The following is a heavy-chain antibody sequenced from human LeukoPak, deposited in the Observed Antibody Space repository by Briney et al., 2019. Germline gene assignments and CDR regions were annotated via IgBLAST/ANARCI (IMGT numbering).Heavy chain of an antibody. V-gene: IGHV3-21*01. CDR1: GFTFSSYS. J-gene: IGHJ4*02. D-gene: IGHD3-22*01. CDR3: ARDRYDSSGYHY. CDR2: ISSSSSYI. Sequence: PGGSLRLSCAASGFTFSSYSMNWVRQAPGKGLEWVTSISSSSSYIYYADSVKGRFTISRDDAKNSLYLQMNSLRAEDTAVYYCARDRYDSSGYHYWGQGTLVTVSS.